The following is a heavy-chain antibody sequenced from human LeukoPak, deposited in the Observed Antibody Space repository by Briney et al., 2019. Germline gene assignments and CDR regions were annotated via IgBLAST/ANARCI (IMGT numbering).Heavy chain of an antibody. CDR2: ISYDGSKK. CDR3: ARAPWELTDYYYMDV. D-gene: IGHD1-26*01. CDR1: GFTFSSYE. Sequence: GGSLRLSCAASGFTFSSYEMHWVRQAPGKGLEWVATISYDGSKKKYAGSVKGRFTISRDSSKDTLYLQMSGLRGEDTAVYFCARAPWELTDYYYMDVWGKGTTVTVFS. V-gene: IGHV3-30*03. J-gene: IGHJ6*03.